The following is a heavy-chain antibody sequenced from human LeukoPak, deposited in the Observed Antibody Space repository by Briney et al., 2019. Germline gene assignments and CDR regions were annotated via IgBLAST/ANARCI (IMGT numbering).Heavy chain of an antibody. V-gene: IGHV4-34*01. CDR3: AGRTNSIAAAGMYPPFDY. J-gene: IGHJ4*02. Sequence: TTSETLSLTCAVYGGSFSGYYWSWIRQPPGKGLEWIGEINHSGSTNYNPSLKSRVTISVDTSKNQFSLKLSSVTAADTAVYYCAGRTNSIAAAGMYPPFDYWGQGTLVTVSS. D-gene: IGHD6-13*01. CDR2: INHSGST. CDR1: GGSFSGYY.